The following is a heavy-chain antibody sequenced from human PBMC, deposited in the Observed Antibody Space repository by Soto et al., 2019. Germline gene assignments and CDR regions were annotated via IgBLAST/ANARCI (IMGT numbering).Heavy chain of an antibody. CDR2: IYHSGST. CDR3: SRDSLWGVFDL. CDR1: GGSISSGSW. J-gene: IGHJ2*01. V-gene: IGHV4-4*02. Sequence: QVQLQESGPGLVKPSGTLSLTCAVSGGSISSGSWWSWVRQPPGKGLEWIGEIYHSGSTNYNPSLESRGTISVDKSNHQFSLKLPSVTAADTAVYYCSRDSLWGVFDLWGRGTLVTVSS. D-gene: IGHD1-26*01.